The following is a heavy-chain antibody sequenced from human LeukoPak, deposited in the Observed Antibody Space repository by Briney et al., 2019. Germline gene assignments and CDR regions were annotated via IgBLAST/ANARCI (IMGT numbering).Heavy chain of an antibody. J-gene: IGHJ4*02. Sequence: SETLSLTCTVAGGSISSSSYYWGWIRQPPGKGLEWIGSTYNSGSTYYNPSLKSRVTISVDTSKNQFSLKLSSVTAADTAVYYCARHPPLIRFLEYGVDYWCQGTLVTVSS. CDR3: ARHPPLIRFLEYGVDY. CDR1: GGSISSSSYY. V-gene: IGHV4-39*01. D-gene: IGHD3-3*01. CDR2: TYNSGST.